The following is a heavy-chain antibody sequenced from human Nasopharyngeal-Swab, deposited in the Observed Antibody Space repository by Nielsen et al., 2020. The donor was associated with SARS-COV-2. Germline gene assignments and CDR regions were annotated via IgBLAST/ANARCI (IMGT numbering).Heavy chain of an antibody. CDR2: IYYSGST. D-gene: IGHD6-13*01. Sequence: SETLSLTCTVSGGSISSGDYYWSWIRQPPGKGLEWIGYIYYSGSTYYNPSLKSRVTISVDTSKNQFFLKLSSVTAADTAVYYCARDGTHSSSWPGDWGQGTLVTVSS. J-gene: IGHJ4*02. CDR3: ARDGTHSSSWPGD. CDR1: GGSISSGDYY. V-gene: IGHV4-30-4*01.